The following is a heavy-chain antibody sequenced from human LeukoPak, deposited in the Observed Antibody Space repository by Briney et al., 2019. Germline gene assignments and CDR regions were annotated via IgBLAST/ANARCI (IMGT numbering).Heavy chain of an antibody. J-gene: IGHJ6*03. CDR3: ARVDHGTGTYTKPYYYYYMDV. V-gene: IGHV1-2*02. Sequence: SASVNVSFKSSGYTFTVYYMHWVRQAPGKGLEWMGWKHPNSGGTNYAQKFQGRVTMTRDTSISTAYMELSMLRSDDTAVYYCARVDHGTGTYTKPYYYYYMDVWGKGTTVSLSS. CDR2: KHPNSGGT. D-gene: IGHD3-10*01. CDR1: GYTFTVYY.